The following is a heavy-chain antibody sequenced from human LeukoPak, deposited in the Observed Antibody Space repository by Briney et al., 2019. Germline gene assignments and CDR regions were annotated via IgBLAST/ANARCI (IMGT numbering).Heavy chain of an antibody. CDR1: GYTFTNYG. D-gene: IGHD1-26*01. CDR2: ITTYNGYT. CDR3: ARLSGSYYIFDY. J-gene: IGHJ4*02. Sequence: ASVKVSCKASGYTFTNYGISWMRQAPGQGLEGMGWITTYNGYTNYAQKFQGRVTMTTDTSTSTAYMELRSLRSDDAAVYYCARLSGSYYIFDYWGQGTLVTVSS. V-gene: IGHV1-18*01.